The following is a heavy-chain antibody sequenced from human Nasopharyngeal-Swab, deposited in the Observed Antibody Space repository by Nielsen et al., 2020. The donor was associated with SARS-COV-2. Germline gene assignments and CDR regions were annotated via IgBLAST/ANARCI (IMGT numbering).Heavy chain of an antibody. CDR2: IFPVYSHT. D-gene: IGHD3-16*01. CDR3: ATQADSLCSDSPPPDF. V-gene: IGHV5-51*01. J-gene: IGHJ4*02. CDR1: GYSFRNFW. Sequence: GDSLKTPGMVFGYSFRNFWIGWLPQNPGQGLDWMGVIFPVYSHTRYTPSFQSQFTISVDKSISTAYLQWTRLKASDTAMYYCATQADSLCSDSPPPDFWGQGTLVTVSS.